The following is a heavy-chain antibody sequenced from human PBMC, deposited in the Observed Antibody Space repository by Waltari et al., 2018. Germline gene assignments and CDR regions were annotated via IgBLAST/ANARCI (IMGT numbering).Heavy chain of an antibody. CDR2: INHSGGT. CDR3: ARSGYSYGSFDY. J-gene: IGHJ4*02. D-gene: IGHD5-18*01. CDR1: GGSFSGYY. V-gene: IGHV4-34*01. Sequence: QVQLQQWGAGLLKPSETLSLTCAVYGGSFSGYYWSWIRQPPGKGLEWIGEINHSGGTKYNPSLKSRVTISVDTSKNQFSLKLSSVTAADTAVYYCARSGYSYGSFDYWGQGTLVTVSS.